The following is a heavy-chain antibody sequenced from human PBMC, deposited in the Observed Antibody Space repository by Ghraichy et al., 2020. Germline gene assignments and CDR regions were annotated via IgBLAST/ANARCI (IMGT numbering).Heavy chain of an antibody. CDR1: GYSFTSFG. J-gene: IGHJ4*02. CDR2: ISAYNGRT. Sequence: ASVKVSCKASGYSFTSFGFSWVRQAPGQGLEWVGWISAYNGRTNYAQRFQGRVTMTTDTSTTTAYMELRSLRSDDTGVYYCAREAYYGSEGRGGFDYWGQGTLVTVSS. V-gene: IGHV1-18*04. D-gene: IGHD3-10*01. CDR3: AREAYYGSEGRGGFDY.